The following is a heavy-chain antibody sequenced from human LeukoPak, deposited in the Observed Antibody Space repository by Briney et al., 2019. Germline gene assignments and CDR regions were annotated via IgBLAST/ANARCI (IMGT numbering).Heavy chain of an antibody. J-gene: IGHJ4*02. CDR3: ARDRSISWFFI. CDR1: GDSMSSYY. V-gene: IGHV4-4*07. Sequence: SETLSLTCTVSGDSMSSYYWSWIRQPAGKGLEWIGRIHTSGGTNYNPSLRSRVTISVDTSKNQFSLNLNSVTAADTAVYYCARDRSISWFFIWGQGTLVTVSS. CDR2: IHTSGGT. D-gene: IGHD3-3*02.